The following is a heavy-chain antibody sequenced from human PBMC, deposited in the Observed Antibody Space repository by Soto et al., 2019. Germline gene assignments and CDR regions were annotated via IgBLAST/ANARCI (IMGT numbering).Heavy chain of an antibody. CDR1: GGSISSSSYY. Sequence: PSETLSLTCTVSGGSISSSSYYWGWIRQPPGKGLEWIGSIYYSGSTYYSPSLKSRVTISVDTSKNQFSLKLSSVTAADTAVYYCARQLLWFGELLLFREFDPWGQGTLVTVS. CDR2: IYYSGST. D-gene: IGHD3-10*01. CDR3: ARQLLWFGELLLFREFDP. J-gene: IGHJ5*02. V-gene: IGHV4-39*01.